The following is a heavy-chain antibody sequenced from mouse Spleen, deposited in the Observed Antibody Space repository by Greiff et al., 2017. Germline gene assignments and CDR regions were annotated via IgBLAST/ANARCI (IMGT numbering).Heavy chain of an antibody. CDR3: ARLYYGSSYWYFDV. Sequence: EVQVVESGPELVKPGASVKISCKASGYSFTDYNMNWVKQSNGKSLEWIGVINPNYGTTSYNQKFKGKATLTVDQSSSTAYMQLNSLTSEDSAVYYCARLYYGSSYWYFDVWGAGTTVTVSS. CDR1: GYSFTDYN. V-gene: IGHV1-39*01. J-gene: IGHJ1*01. D-gene: IGHD1-1*01. CDR2: INPNYGTT.